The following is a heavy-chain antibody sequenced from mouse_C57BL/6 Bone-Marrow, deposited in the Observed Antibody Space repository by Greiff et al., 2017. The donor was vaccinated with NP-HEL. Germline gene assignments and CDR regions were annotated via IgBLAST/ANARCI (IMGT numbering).Heavy chain of an antibody. CDR1: VYTFTSYD. J-gene: IGHJ1*03. V-gene: IGHV1-85*01. Sequence: QVQLQQSGPELVKPGASVKLSCKASVYTFTSYDINWVKQRPGQGLEWIGLTYPRDGSTTYNEKFKGKATLTVDTSSSTAYMELHSVTSEDSAVYFCARGNSRCDFDVWGTGTTVTVSS. CDR3: ARGNSRCDFDV. CDR2: TYPRDGST.